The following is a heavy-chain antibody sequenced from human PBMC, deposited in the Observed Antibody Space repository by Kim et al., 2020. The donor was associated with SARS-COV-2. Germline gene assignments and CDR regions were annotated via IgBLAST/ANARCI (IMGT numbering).Heavy chain of an antibody. J-gene: IGHJ4*02. CDR2: ISSGGSTI. CDR1: GFIFSSYE. V-gene: IGHV3-48*03. D-gene: IGHD4-4*01. Sequence: GGSLRLSFAASGFIFSSYEMNWVRQAPGKGLEWLSYISSGGSTIYSADSLKGRFTISRDNAKNSLYLQMNSLRAEDTAVYYCARGNSESFDYWGQGTLVTVSS. CDR3: ARGNSESFDY.